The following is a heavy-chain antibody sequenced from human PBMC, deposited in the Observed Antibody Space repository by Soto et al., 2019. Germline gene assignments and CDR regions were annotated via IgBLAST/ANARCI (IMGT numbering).Heavy chain of an antibody. CDR2: FYYSGST. V-gene: IGHV4-31*03. J-gene: IGHJ4*02. CDR3: ARATCGSGSYSDY. CDR1: GGSISSGGYC. D-gene: IGHD3-10*01. Sequence: QVQLQESGPGLVKPSQTLSLTCTVSGGSISSGGYCWSWIRQHPGKGLEWIGYFYYSGSTYYNPSLKSRVTISVDTSKNPFSLKPSSVTAADTSVYYCARATCGSGSYSDYWGLGTLVTVAS.